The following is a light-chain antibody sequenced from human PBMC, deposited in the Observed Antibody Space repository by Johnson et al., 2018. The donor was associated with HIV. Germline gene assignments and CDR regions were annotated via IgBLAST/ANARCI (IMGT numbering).Light chain of an antibody. CDR3: GTWDTSLSPGGD. CDR1: SSNIGNNY. V-gene: IGLV1-51*01. CDR2: DND. J-gene: IGLJ1*01. Sequence: QSVLTQPPSVSAAPGQRVTISCSGSSSNIGNNYVSWYQQLPGTAPKLLIYDNDKRPSGIPDRFSGSKSGTSATLGITGLQTGDEADYYCGTWDTSLSPGGDVGTGTKVSVL.